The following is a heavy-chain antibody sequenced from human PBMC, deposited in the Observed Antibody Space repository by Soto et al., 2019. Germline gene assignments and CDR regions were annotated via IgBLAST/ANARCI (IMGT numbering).Heavy chain of an antibody. CDR3: ARGSLGFGELNWFDP. V-gene: IGHV4-30-2*01. D-gene: IGHD3-10*01. CDR1: GGSISSGGYS. Sequence: SETLSLTCAVSGGSISSGGYSWSWIRQPPGKGLEWIGYIYHSGSTYYNPSLKSRVTISVDRSKNQFSLKLSSVTAADTAVYYCARGSLGFGELNWFDPWGQGTLVTVSS. J-gene: IGHJ5*02. CDR2: IYHSGST.